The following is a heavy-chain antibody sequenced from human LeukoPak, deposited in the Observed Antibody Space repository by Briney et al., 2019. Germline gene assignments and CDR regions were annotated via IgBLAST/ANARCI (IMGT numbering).Heavy chain of an antibody. V-gene: IGHV1-69*13. CDR2: IIPIFGTS. D-gene: IGHD3-10*01. Sequence: SVKVSCKASGGTFSGSGISWVRQSPGQGLEWMGGIIPIFGTSNYAQKFQGRVTITADESTSTAYMELTSLRSDDTAIYYCAREPMVRDFNWFDPWGQGTLVTVSS. CDR3: AREPMVRDFNWFDP. CDR1: GGTFSGSG. J-gene: IGHJ5*02.